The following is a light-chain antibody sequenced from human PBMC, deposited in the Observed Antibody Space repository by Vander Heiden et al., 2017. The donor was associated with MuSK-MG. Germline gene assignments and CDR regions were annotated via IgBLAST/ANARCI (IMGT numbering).Light chain of an antibody. CDR3: QQLNSYPLFT. Sequence: GDRVTITCRASQGISSYLAWYQQKPGKAPKLLIYAASTLQSGVPSRFSGSGSGTEFTLTISSRQPEDFATYYCQQLNSYPLFTFGHGTKVDIK. CDR1: QGISSY. CDR2: AAS. J-gene: IGKJ3*01. V-gene: IGKV1-9*01.